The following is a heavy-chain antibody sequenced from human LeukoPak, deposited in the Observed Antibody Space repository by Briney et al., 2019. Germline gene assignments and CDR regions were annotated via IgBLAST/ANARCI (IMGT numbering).Heavy chain of an antibody. V-gene: IGHV3-30-3*01. CDR2: MSDDGSEK. CDR1: GFTLSRFA. D-gene: IGHD2-15*01. CDR3: AREADSGYYRTVDH. J-gene: IGHJ4*02. Sequence: PGRSLTLSCTSSGFTLSRFAMHWVRQAPGKGLEWLGHMSDDGSEKHYVDSVRGRFTISRDPSKNTLYLEMTSLGTEDTAVYYCAREADSGYYRTVDHWGQGT.